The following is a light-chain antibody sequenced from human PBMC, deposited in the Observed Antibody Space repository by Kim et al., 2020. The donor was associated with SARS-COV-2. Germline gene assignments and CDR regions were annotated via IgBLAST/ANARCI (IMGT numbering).Light chain of an antibody. J-gene: IGKJ4*01. CDR1: QSVLSNY. CDR3: QQYGSVPLT. Sequence: FPGERVTLSCRASQSVLSNYLAWFQQKPGQAPRLLMFGASRRATGIPDRFSGSGSGTDFTLTISRLEPKDSAVYYCQQYGSVPLTFGGGTKVDIK. V-gene: IGKV3-20*01. CDR2: GAS.